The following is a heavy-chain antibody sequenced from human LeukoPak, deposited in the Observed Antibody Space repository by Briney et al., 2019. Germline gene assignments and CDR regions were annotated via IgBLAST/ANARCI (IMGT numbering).Heavy chain of an antibody. J-gene: IGHJ6*03. V-gene: IGHV3-33*03. CDR1: GYTISNLR. D-gene: IGHD1-1*01. Sequence: GGSLRVSCAASGYTISNLRMHCVRQAPGKGLEWVALIWQDGSEEYYGDSVKGRCSISRDNSRDTLYLQMKSLRAEDTAVYFCATDLQDAFITDYNCDHIDVCGRGTTVTVSS. CDR3: ATDLQDAFITDYNCDHIDV. CDR2: IWQDGSEE.